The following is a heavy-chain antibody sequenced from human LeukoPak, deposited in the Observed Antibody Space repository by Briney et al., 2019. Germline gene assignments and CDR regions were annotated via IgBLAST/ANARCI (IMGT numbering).Heavy chain of an antibody. CDR3: ARRPYYYGSGSYLMDY. J-gene: IGHJ4*02. D-gene: IGHD3-10*01. CDR1: GYTFTSYY. V-gene: IGHV1-46*01. Sequence: ASVRVSCTASGYTFTSYYMHWVRQAPGQGLEWMGIINPSGGSTSYAQKFQGRVTMTRDTSTSTVYMELSSLRSEDTAVYYCARRPYYYGSGSYLMDYWGQGTLVTVSS. CDR2: INPSGGST.